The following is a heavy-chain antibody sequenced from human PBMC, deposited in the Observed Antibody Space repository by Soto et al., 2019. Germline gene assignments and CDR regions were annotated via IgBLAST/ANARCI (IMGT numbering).Heavy chain of an antibody. D-gene: IGHD6-19*01. J-gene: IGHJ4*02. CDR1: GGSISGHY. V-gene: IGHV4-59*11. Sequence: LSLTCTVSGGSISGHYWIWIRQPPGEGMEWIGYIFYSGSTTYNNNPSLKSRVTISVDTSKNQFSLRLSSVTAADTAVYYCARVGSSGWSPDYWGQGTLVTVSS. CDR3: ARVGSSGWSPDY. CDR2: IFYSGST.